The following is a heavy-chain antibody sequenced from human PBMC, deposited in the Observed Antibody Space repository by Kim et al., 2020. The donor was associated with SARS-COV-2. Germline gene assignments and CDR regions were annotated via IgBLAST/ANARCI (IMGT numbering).Heavy chain of an antibody. CDR3: VRDDEHGYNSLDY. D-gene: IGHD5-12*01. CDR2: ISNDGVSQ. Sequence: GGSLRLSCAVSGLTFSRYAMHWVRQSPDKGLESVGVISNDGVSQYYADSVRGRFTISRDNYRSMVYLQMNGLTVEDTAVYYCVRDDEHGYNSLDYWGQGT. CDR1: GLTFSRYA. V-gene: IGHV3-30*04. J-gene: IGHJ4*02.